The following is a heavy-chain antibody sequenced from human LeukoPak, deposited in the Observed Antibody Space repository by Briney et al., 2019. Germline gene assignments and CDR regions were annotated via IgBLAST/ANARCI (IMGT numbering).Heavy chain of an antibody. V-gene: IGHV3-30*02. CDR3: AKDRDYGDYPSAYYYYMDV. D-gene: IGHD4-17*01. J-gene: IGHJ6*03. CDR1: GFTFTTYG. Sequence: GGSLRLSCAASGFTFTTYGIHWVRQAPGKGLEWVAFIRYDGTNKWYADSVKGRFTISRDNSKNMLYLQMNSLRAEDTAVYHCAKDRDYGDYPSAYYYYMDVWGKGTTVTVSS. CDR2: IRYDGTNK.